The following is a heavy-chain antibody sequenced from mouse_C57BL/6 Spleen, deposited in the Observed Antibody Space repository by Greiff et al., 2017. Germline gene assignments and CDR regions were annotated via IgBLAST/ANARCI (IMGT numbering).Heavy chain of an antibody. V-gene: IGHV5-16*01. CDR2: INYDGSST. J-gene: IGHJ1*03. CDR3: ARGGITTSYFDV. CDR1: GFTFSDYY. D-gene: IGHD1-1*01. Sequence: EVMLVESEGGLVQPGSSMKLSCTASGFTFSDYYMAWVRQVPEKGLEWVANINYDGSSTYYLDSLKSRFIISRDNAKNILYLQMSSLKSEDTATYYCARGGITTSYFDVWGTGTTVTVSS.